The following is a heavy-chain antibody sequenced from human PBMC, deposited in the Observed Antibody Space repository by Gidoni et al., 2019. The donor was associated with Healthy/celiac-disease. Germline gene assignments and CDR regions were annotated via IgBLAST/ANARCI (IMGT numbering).Heavy chain of an antibody. CDR2: INAGNGNT. CDR3: ARDEDCTGGVCPRLFDY. J-gene: IGHJ4*02. Sequence: QVQLVQSGAEVKKPGASVKVSCQASGYPFTSYAMHWVRQAPGQRLEWMGWINAGNGNTKYSQKFQGRVTITRDTSASTAYMELSRLRSEDTAVYYCARDEDCTGGVCPRLFDYWGQGTLVTVSS. V-gene: IGHV1-3*01. CDR1: GYPFTSYA. D-gene: IGHD2-8*02.